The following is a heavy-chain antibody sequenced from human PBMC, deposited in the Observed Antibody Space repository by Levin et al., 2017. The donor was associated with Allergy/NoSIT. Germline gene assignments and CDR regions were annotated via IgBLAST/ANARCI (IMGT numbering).Heavy chain of an antibody. CDR3: AKSNDASGRFSQALDV. V-gene: IGHV3-23*01. J-gene: IGHJ3*01. Sequence: GESLKISCAASGFTFSTYAMIWVRQAPGKGLEWVSSISASGGSTYYADSVKGRFTISRDGSRNTLSLQMNSLRAEDTAVYYCAKSNDASGRFSQALDVWGHGTMATVSS. D-gene: IGHD3-10*01. CDR1: GFTFSTYA. CDR2: ISASGGST.